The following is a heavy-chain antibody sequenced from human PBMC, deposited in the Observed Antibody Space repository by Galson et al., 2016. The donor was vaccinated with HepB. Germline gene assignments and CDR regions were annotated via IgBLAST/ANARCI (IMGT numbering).Heavy chain of an antibody. V-gene: IGHV4-61*02. CDR1: GGSISSGNYF. CDR2: IFTNGNT. CDR3: ARAGWGTPLDF. Sequence: LSLTCAVSGGSISSGNYFWTWIRQPAGKGLEWIGRIFTNGNTNYKPSLKSRVTISVDTSKNRFSLRLTSVTAADTAAYYCARAGWGTPLDFWGQGILVTVSS. J-gene: IGHJ4*02. D-gene: IGHD3-16*01.